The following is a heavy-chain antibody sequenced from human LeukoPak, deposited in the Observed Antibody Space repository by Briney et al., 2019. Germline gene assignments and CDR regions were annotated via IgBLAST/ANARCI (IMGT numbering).Heavy chain of an antibody. CDR1: GFTFSRNS. J-gene: IGHJ4*02. V-gene: IGHV3-7*01. CDR3: ARSPYTSDWYGVGY. D-gene: IGHD6-19*01. Sequence: AGSLRLSCAASGFTFSRNSMNWVRQAPGKGLEWVANIKQDGSEKYYVDSVKGRFTISRDNAKNSLCLQLNSLRAEDTAVYYCARSPYTSDWYGVGYWGQGTLVTVSS. CDR2: IKQDGSEK.